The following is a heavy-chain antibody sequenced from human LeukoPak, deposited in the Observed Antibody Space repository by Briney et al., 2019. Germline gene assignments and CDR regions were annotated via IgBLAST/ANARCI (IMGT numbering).Heavy chain of an antibody. Sequence: GGSLTLSCAASGFTFSSYAMSWVRQVPGKGLEWVSEVGGSGGPIYYANSVKGRFTISRDNSKNTLYMQMNSLRAEDTAVYYCAKGRGSGKAQLHFDYWGQGTLVTVPS. CDR3: AKGRGSGKAQLHFDY. D-gene: IGHD3-3*01. CDR1: GFTFSSYA. CDR2: VGGSGGPI. J-gene: IGHJ4*02. V-gene: IGHV3-23*01.